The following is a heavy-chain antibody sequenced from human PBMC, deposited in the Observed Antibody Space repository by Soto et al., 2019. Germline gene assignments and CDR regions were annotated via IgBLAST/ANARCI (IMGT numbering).Heavy chain of an antibody. CDR1: GGSISSGDYY. V-gene: IGHV4-30-4*01. CDR2: IYYSGST. CDR3: ARVDITSFEEVSHYYCDCMDG. J-gene: IGHJ6*02. D-gene: IGHD3-3*01. Sequence: QVQLQESGPGLVKPSQTLSLTCTVSGGSISSGDYYWSWIRQHPGTRLEWIGYIYYSGSTYYNPSLKRCVTISVDASKNQLSLKLSSVTAAEPAVYYCARVDITSFEEVSHYYCDCMDGLGQGTTVTVSS.